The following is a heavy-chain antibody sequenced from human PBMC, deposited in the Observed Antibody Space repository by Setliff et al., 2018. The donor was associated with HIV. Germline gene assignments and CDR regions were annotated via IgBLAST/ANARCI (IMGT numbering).Heavy chain of an antibody. CDR3: ARRDYNFSGTFDI. D-gene: IGHD3-3*01. CDR1: GGSISNYY. J-gene: IGHJ3*02. CDR2: IYYHGST. Sequence: SETLSLTCTISGGSISNYYWSWIRQPPGKELEWIGTIYYHGSTYYNPSLKSRVTISIDTSKNQFSLQLTSVTAADTAVYYCARRDYNFSGTFDIWGQGTMVTVSS. V-gene: IGHV4-59*04.